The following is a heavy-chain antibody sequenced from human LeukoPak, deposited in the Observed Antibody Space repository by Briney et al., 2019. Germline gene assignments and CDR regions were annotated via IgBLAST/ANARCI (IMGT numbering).Heavy chain of an antibody. J-gene: IGHJ6*03. D-gene: IGHD3-3*01. CDR2: IRYDGSNK. Sequence: GGSLRLSCAASGFTFSSYGMHWVRQAPGKGLEWVAFIRYDGSNKYYADSVKGRFTISRDNSKNTLYLQMNSLRAEDTAVYYCAKEGDFWSGYPRDYYYYYMDVWGKGTTVTVSS. V-gene: IGHV3-30*02. CDR3: AKEGDFWSGYPRDYYYYYMDV. CDR1: GFTFSSYG.